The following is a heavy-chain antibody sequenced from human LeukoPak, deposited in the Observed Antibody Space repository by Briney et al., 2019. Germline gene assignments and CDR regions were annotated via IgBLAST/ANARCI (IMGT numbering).Heavy chain of an antibody. CDR3: ASFMSGSYYRN. Sequence: PSETLSLTCTVSGGSISSYYWSWIRQPPGKGLEWIGYIYYSGSTNYNPSLKSRVTISVDTSKNQFSLKLSSVTAADTAVYYCASFMSGSYYRNWGQGTLVTVSS. CDR2: IYYSGST. CDR1: GGSISSYY. V-gene: IGHV4-59*08. D-gene: IGHD1-26*01. J-gene: IGHJ4*02.